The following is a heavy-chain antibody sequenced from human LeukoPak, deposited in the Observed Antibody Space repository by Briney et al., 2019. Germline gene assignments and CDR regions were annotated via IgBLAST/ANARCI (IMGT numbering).Heavy chain of an antibody. V-gene: IGHV3-30-3*01. CDR3: AREGQDTVIHSGAFDI. CDR2: IASDGSHT. D-gene: IGHD2-21*02. CDR1: GFTFSNYF. Sequence: GGSLRLSCAASGFTFSNYFMHWVRQAPGKGVEWVADIASDGSHTFYVESVKGRFTISRDNSKNTLYLQMNSLGPEDTAVYFCAREGQDTVIHSGAFDIWGQGTMVTVSS. J-gene: IGHJ3*02.